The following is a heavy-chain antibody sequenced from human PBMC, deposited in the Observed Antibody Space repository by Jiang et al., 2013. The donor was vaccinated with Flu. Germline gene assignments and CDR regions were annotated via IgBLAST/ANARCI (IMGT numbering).Heavy chain of an antibody. V-gene: IGHV1-69*01. Sequence: SGAEVKKPGSSVKVSCKASGGTFSSYAISWVRQAPGQGLEWMGGIIPIFGTANYAQKFQGRVTITADESTSTAYMELSSLRSEDTAVYYCARDRGDYYDSSGPYWYFDLWGRGTLVTVSS. CDR1: GGTFSSYA. CDR2: IIPIFGTA. D-gene: IGHD3-22*01. CDR3: ARDRGDYYDSSGPYWYFDL. J-gene: IGHJ2*01.